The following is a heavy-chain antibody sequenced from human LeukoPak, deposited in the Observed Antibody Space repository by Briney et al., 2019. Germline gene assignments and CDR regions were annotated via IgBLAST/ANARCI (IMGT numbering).Heavy chain of an antibody. D-gene: IGHD1-26*01. CDR3: ARALVGASTLSY. CDR1: GYNFTTYC. V-gene: IGHV5-51*01. CDR2: IYPGDSDT. J-gene: IGHJ4*02. Sequence: GESLKISVKGSGYNFTTYCFAWVRQMPGKGLEWMGVIYPGDSDTRYSPSFQGQVTLSADKSISTAYLQWSSLKASDTAIYYCARALVGASTLSYWGQVTLVTVSS.